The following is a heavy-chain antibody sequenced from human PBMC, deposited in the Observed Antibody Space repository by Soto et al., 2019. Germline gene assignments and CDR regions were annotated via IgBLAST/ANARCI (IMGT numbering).Heavy chain of an antibody. CDR2: ISGSGGST. J-gene: IGHJ4*02. CDR1: GFTFSSYA. D-gene: IGHD3-9*01. V-gene: IGHV3-23*01. CDR3: AKDEELRYFDWWFDY. Sequence: GGSLRLSCAASGFTFSSYAMSWVRQAPGKGLEWVSAISGSGGSTYYADSAKGRFTISRDNSKNTLYLQMNSLRAEDTAVYYCAKDEELRYFDWWFDYWGQGTLVTVSS.